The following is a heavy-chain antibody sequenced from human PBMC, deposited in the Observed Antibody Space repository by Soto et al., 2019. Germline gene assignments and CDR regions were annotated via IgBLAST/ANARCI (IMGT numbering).Heavy chain of an antibody. Sequence: EVQLVESGGGLVQPGGSLRLSCAASGFSFSTHYMNWVRQAPGKGLEWVSCISSSGSDIYYTDSVKGRFTISRDNAKNSLYLQMNSLRDEDTAVYYCARDFKDGMAVATFDYWGQGALLTVSS. CDR2: ISSSGSDI. D-gene: IGHD2-15*01. CDR1: GFSFSTHY. V-gene: IGHV3-48*02. J-gene: IGHJ4*02. CDR3: ARDFKDGMAVATFDY.